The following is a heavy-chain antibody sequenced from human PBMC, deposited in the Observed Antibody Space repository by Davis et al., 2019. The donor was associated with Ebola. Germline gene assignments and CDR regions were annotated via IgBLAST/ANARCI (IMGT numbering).Heavy chain of an antibody. D-gene: IGHD5-18*01. V-gene: IGHV3-64D*06. Sequence: GGSLRLSCSASGFTFSSYAMHWVRQAPGKGLEYVSAISSNGGSTYYADSVKGRFTSSRDNSKNTLYLQMSSLRAEDTAVYYCVKANVDTAMVLYYYYYMDVWGKGTTVTVSS. J-gene: IGHJ6*03. CDR2: ISSNGGST. CDR3: VKANVDTAMVLYYYYYMDV. CDR1: GFTFSSYA.